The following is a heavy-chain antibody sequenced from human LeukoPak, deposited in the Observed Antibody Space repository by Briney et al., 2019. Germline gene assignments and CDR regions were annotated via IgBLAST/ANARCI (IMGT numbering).Heavy chain of an antibody. CDR1: GFTFSSYW. D-gene: IGHD7-27*01. J-gene: IGHJ4*02. Sequence: GGSLRLSCAASGFTFSSYWMSWVRQAPGKGLEWVANIKQDGSEKYYVDSVKGRFTISRDNSKNTLYLQMNSLRAEDTAVYYCAKELGIVYFDYWGQGTLVTVSS. V-gene: IGHV3-7*01. CDR3: AKELGIVYFDY. CDR2: IKQDGSEK.